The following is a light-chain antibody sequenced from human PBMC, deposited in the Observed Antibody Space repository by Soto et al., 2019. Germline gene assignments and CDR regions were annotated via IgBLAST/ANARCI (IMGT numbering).Light chain of an antibody. Sequence: QSALTQPRSVSGSPGQSVTISCTGTSSDVVSWYQQHPGKAPKLIIYYVSQRPSGVPDRFSGSKSGKTASLTISGLQAEDEADYYCCSSAGGFTWVFGGGTKLTVL. CDR3: CSSAGGFTWV. J-gene: IGLJ3*02. V-gene: IGLV2-11*01. CDR1: SSDVV. CDR2: YVS.